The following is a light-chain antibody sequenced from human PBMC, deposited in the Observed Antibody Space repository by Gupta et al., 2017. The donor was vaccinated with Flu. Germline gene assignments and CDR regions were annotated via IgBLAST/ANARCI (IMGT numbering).Light chain of an antibody. V-gene: IGLV1-40*01. Sequence: QSVLTQPPSVSGAPGQRVTIFCTGSSSNFGAGYNVHWYQHIAGTAPKLLIYGDNRRPSGDADRFSGSRSGTSASLAITGLQAEDEADYYCQSYDTSLSDVVFGGGTKLTVL. J-gene: IGLJ3*02. CDR2: GDN. CDR3: QSYDTSLSDVV. CDR1: SSNFGAGYN.